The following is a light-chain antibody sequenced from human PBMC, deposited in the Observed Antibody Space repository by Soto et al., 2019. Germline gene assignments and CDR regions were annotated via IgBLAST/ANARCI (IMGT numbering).Light chain of an antibody. J-gene: IGKJ1*01. CDR3: QQTYITPRT. Sequence: DIQLTQSPSSMSASVGNRVSITCRASQSITNYLNWYQQRPGRAPELLIYAASTLQRGVPSRFSGSGSGTDFTFTISSLQTEDFATYYCQQTYITPRTFGQGTKVDIK. V-gene: IGKV1-39*01. CDR1: QSITNY. CDR2: AAS.